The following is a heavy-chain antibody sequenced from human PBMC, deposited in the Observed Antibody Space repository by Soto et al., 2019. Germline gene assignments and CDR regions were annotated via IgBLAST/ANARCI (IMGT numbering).Heavy chain of an antibody. V-gene: IGHV3-23*01. CDR1: GFTFSSYA. D-gene: IGHD2-15*01. Sequence: EVQLLESGGGLVQPGGSLRLSCAASGFTFSSYAMSWVRQAPGKGLEWVSAISGSGGSTYYADSVKGRFTISRDNSKNTLYLQMTSLRAEDTAVYYCAKGYGCSGGSCYSLYYFQHWGQGTLVTVSS. CDR3: AKGYGCSGGSCYSLYYFQH. J-gene: IGHJ1*01. CDR2: ISGSGGST.